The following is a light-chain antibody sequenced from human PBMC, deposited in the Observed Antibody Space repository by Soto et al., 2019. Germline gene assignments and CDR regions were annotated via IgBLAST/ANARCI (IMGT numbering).Light chain of an antibody. Sequence: EIVMTQSPATLSVSPGERATLSCRASQSVSSTLAWSQQKPGQAPSLLTYGASTRATGTQARFSGSGSGTEFTLTISGLQPEDSLTYYCKQAKSFPITFGQGTRLGIK. CDR2: GAS. J-gene: IGKJ5*01. V-gene: IGKV3-15*01. CDR1: QSVSST. CDR3: KQAKSFPIT.